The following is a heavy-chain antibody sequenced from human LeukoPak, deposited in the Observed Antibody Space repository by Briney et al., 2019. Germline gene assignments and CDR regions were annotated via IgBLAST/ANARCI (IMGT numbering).Heavy chain of an antibody. J-gene: IGHJ4*02. CDR2: ISSSSSYI. V-gene: IGHV3-21*01. D-gene: IGHD1-26*01. CDR3: ASYPYSGSYFFDY. Sequence: GGSLRLSCAASGFTFSSYSMNWVRQAPGKGPEWVSSISSSSSYIYYADSVKGRFTISRDNAKTSLYLKMNSLRAEDTAVYYCASYPYSGSYFFDYWGQGTLVTVSS. CDR1: GFTFSSYS.